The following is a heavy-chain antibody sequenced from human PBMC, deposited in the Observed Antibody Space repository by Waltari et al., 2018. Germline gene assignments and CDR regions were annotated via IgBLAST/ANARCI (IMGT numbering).Heavy chain of an antibody. V-gene: IGHV3-53*02. Sequence: EVQLVETGGGLIQPGGSLRLSCAASGFTVSSHYMSWVRQAPGKGLEWVSVIYSGGSTYYADSVKGRFTISRDNSKNTLYLQMNSLRAEDTAVYYCARDPPGYSGSVWGQGTLVTVSS. CDR1: GFTVSSHY. CDR2: IYSGGST. CDR3: ARDPPGYSGSV. D-gene: IGHD5-12*01. J-gene: IGHJ4*02.